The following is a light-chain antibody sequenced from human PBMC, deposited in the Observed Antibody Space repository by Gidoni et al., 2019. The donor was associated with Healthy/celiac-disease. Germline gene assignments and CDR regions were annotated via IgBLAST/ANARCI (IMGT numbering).Light chain of an antibody. CDR3: QQHSSWPRT. CDR2: DAS. Sequence: ELVLTQAPATLSLSPGERATLPCRARQSVSSYLAWYQQKPGQAPRLLIYDASNRATGIPARFSGSGSGTDFTLTISSLEPEDFAVYYCQQHSSWPRTFGQGTKVEIK. J-gene: IGKJ1*01. CDR1: QSVSSY. V-gene: IGKV3-11*01.